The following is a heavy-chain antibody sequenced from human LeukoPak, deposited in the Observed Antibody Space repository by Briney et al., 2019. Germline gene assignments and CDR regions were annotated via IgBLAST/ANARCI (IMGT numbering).Heavy chain of an antibody. CDR2: IYYSGST. CDR3: ARDAAAGYSLAC. J-gene: IGHJ4*02. D-gene: IGHD6-13*01. Sequence: SETLSLTCTVSGGSMSSYYWSWIRQPPGKGLEWIGYIYYSGSTTYNPSLKSRLTISVDLPKNQFSLDLRSVTAADTAVYYCARDAAAGYSLACWGQGTLVTVSS. CDR1: GGSMSSYY. V-gene: IGHV4-59*12.